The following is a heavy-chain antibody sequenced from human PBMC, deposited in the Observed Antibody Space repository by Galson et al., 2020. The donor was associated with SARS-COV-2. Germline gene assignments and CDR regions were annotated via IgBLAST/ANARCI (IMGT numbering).Heavy chain of an antibody. CDR3: ARVKQPFGELLARYWYFDL. Sequence: ASETLSLTCTVSGGSISSYYWSWIRQPAGKGLEWIGRIYTSGSTNYNPSLKSRVTMSVDTSKNQFSLKLSSVTAADTAVYYCARVKQPFGELLARYWYFDLWGRGTLVTVSS. CDR2: IYTSGST. V-gene: IGHV4-4*07. CDR1: GGSISSYY. D-gene: IGHD3-10*01. J-gene: IGHJ2*01.